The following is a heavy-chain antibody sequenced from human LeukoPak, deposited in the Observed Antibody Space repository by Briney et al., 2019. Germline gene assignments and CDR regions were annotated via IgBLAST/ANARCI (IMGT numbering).Heavy chain of an antibody. Sequence: GGSLRLSCAASGFTFSSYSMNWVRQAPGNGLEWVSSISSSSSYIYYADSVKGRFTISRDNAKNSLYLQMNSLRAEDTAVYYCARELEDSSGYFRDYWGQGTLVTVSS. CDR3: ARELEDSSGYFRDY. CDR2: ISSSSSYI. D-gene: IGHD3-22*01. J-gene: IGHJ4*02. CDR1: GFTFSSYS. V-gene: IGHV3-21*01.